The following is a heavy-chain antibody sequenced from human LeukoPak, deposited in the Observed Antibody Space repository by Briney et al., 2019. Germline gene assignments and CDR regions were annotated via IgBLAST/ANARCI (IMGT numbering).Heavy chain of an antibody. CDR1: GYTFTGYY. V-gene: IGHV1-2*02. Sequence: GASVKVSCKASGYTFTGYYMHWVRQAPGQGLEWMGWINPNSGGTNYAQKFQGRVTMTRDTSISTAYMELSRLRSDDTAVHYCARARTTGTTRFQFGYWGQGTLVTVSS. J-gene: IGHJ4*02. CDR3: ARARTTGTTRFQFGY. D-gene: IGHD1-1*01. CDR2: INPNSGGT.